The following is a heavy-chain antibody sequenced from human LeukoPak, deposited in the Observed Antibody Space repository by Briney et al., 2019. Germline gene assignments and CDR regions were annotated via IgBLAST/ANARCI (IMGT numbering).Heavy chain of an antibody. Sequence: PGGSLRLSCAASGFTVSSNYMSWVRQAPGKGLEWVSVIYSGGSTYYADSVKGRFTISRDNAKNSLYLQMNSLRAEDTAVYYWGGWGGGPDDAFDIWGQGTMVTVSS. J-gene: IGHJ3*02. CDR3: GGWGGGPDDAFDI. CDR2: IYSGGST. D-gene: IGHD3-16*01. CDR1: GFTVSSNY. V-gene: IGHV3-53*01.